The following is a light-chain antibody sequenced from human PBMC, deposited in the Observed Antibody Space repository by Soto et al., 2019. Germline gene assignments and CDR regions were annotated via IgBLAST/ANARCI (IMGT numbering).Light chain of an antibody. CDR2: AAS. V-gene: IGKV1-9*01. CDR1: KGISSF. Sequence: DIQLTQSPYFLSASVGDRVTITCRASKGISSFLAWYQQKPGKAPKLLIYAASTLQSGVPSRFSGSGSGTEFTLTISSLQPEDFAAYYCKQLNSYPLTFGGGTKVEIK. CDR3: KQLNSYPLT. J-gene: IGKJ4*01.